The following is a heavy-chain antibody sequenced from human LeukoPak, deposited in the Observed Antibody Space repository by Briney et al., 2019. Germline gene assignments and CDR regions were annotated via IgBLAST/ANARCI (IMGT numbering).Heavy chain of an antibody. CDR3: ATSSYSSSSS. D-gene: IGHD6-6*01. J-gene: IGHJ5*02. V-gene: IGHV3-7*01. CDR1: GLTFTNYW. Sequence: GSLRLSCTASGLTFTNYWMIWVRQAPGKGLEWVANINHDASEKYYVGSVEGRFTISRDNAKNSLFLQMNSLRVEDTGVYYCATSSYSSSSSWGQGTLVTVSS. CDR2: INHDASEK.